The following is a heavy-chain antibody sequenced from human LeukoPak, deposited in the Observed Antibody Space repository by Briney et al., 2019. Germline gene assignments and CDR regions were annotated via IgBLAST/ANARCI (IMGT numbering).Heavy chain of an antibody. CDR1: GFSFSSYR. Sequence: GGSLRLSCAASGFSFSSYRMMWVRQAPGKGLEGVASISSNNGYIYYADSVKGRFTISRDNGENSLHLQMNSLRAEDAAVYYCARDLGTRKSIAFADWGQGTLVTVSS. V-gene: IGHV3-21*01. J-gene: IGHJ4*02. CDR3: ARDLGTRKSIAFAD. CDR2: ISSNNGYI. D-gene: IGHD6-6*01.